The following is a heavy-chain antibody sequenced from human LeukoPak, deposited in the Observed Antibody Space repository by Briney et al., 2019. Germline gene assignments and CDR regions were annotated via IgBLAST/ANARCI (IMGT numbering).Heavy chain of an antibody. V-gene: IGHV1-69*04. Sequence: SVKVSCKASGGIFSSYAISWVRQAPGQGLEWMGRIIPILGIANYAQKFQGRVTITADKSTSTAYTELSSLRSEDTAVYYCASPSGDYCGGDCYSNYFDYWGQGTLVTVSS. CDR2: IIPILGIA. CDR1: GGIFSSYA. CDR3: ASPSGDYCGGDCYSNYFDY. J-gene: IGHJ4*02. D-gene: IGHD2-21*01.